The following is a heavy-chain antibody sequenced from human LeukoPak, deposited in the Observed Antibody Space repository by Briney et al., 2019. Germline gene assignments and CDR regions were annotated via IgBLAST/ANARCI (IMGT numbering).Heavy chain of an antibody. CDR2: IYYSGST. V-gene: IGHV4-59*12. CDR3: ARVVVVADTYYFDY. D-gene: IGHD2-15*01. CDR1: GGSISSYY. J-gene: IGHJ4*02. Sequence: SETLSLTCTVSGGSISSYYWSWIRQPPGKGLEWIGYIYYSGSTNYNPSLKSRVTISVDTSKNQFSLKLSSVTAADTAVYYCARVVVVADTYYFDYWGQGTLVTVSS.